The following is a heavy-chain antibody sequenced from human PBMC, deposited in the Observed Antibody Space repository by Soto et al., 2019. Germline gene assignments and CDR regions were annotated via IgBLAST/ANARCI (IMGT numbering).Heavy chain of an antibody. Sequence: SETLSLTCNVSGASITSHYWTWIRQPPGKGLEWIGYMFYGGTANYNPSLRGRVTISLDTSKNQFSLKLSSVTAADTSVYYCARNRGYYVTDYWGQGTLVTVSS. D-gene: IGHD1-26*01. CDR2: MFYGGTA. J-gene: IGHJ4*02. CDR3: ARNRGYYVTDY. CDR1: GASITSHY. V-gene: IGHV4-59*08.